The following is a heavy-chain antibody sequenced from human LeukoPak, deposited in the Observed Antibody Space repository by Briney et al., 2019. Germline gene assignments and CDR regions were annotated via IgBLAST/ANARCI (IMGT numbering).Heavy chain of an antibody. CDR2: ISAYNGNT. J-gene: IGHJ4*02. CDR3: ARYSSGWLIDY. CDR1: GYTFTSYG. D-gene: IGHD6-19*01. Sequence: GASVKVSCKASGYTFTSYGISWVRQAPGQGLEWMGWISAYNGNTNYAQKLQGRVTMTTGTSTSTAYMELRGLRSDDTAVYYCARYSSGWLIDYWGQGTLVTVSS. V-gene: IGHV1-18*01.